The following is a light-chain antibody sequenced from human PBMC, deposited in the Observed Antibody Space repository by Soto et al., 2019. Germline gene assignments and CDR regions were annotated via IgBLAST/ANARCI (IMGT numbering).Light chain of an antibody. CDR2: AAS. V-gene: IGKV1-9*01. CDR1: QGISSY. J-gene: IGKJ1*01. CDR3: QQLYIYPPWT. Sequence: DIQLTQSPSFLSASVGDRVTITCRASQGISSYLAWYQQKPGKAPKLLIYAASTLQSGVPSRFSGSGSGTEFTLTISSLQPEDFATYYCQQLYIYPPWTFGQGTKVEIK.